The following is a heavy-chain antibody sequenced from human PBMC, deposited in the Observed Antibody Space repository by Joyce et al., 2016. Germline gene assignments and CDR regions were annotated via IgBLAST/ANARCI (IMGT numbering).Heavy chain of an antibody. CDR2: INLNSGST. V-gene: IGHV1-2*02. CDR3: ARGDLRTSSPLFWYFAL. CDR1: GYTFTDYY. Sequence: QVQLVQSGAEVKKPGASVKVSCKASGYTFTDYYIHWVRQAPGQGLEWMGGINLNSGSTEYPQKFQGRVTMTRDTSIRTAYMELTGLGSDDTAVYYCARGDLRTSSPLFWYFALWGRGTLVTVSS. J-gene: IGHJ2*01. D-gene: IGHD2-2*01.